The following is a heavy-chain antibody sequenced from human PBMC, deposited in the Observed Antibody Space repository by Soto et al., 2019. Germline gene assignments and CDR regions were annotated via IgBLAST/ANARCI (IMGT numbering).Heavy chain of an antibody. CDR2: ISGSGGST. V-gene: IGHV3-23*01. Sequence: GGSLRLSFSASGFTFISYAMSWVRQAPGRGLEWVSAISGSGGSTYYADSVKGRFTISRDNSKNTLYLQMNSLRAEDTAVYYCAKDLAPYFDLWGRGTLVTVSS. CDR3: AKDLAPYFDL. J-gene: IGHJ2*01. CDR1: GFTFISYA.